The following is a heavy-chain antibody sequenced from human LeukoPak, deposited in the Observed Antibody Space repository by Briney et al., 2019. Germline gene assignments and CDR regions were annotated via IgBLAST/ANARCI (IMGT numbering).Heavy chain of an antibody. CDR2: INSDGSST. J-gene: IGHJ3*02. CDR1: GFTFSSYW. CDR3: ARVESNTVAATFDI. Sequence: PGGSLRLSCAASGFTFSSYWMHWVRQAPGKGLVWVSRINSDGSSTSYADSVKGRFTISRDNAKNTLYLQMNSLRAEDTAVYCCARVESNTVAATFDIWGQGTMVTVSS. V-gene: IGHV3-74*01. D-gene: IGHD6-19*01.